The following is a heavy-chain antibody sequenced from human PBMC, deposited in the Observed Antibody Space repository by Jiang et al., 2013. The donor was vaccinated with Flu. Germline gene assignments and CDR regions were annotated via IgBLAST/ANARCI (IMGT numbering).Heavy chain of an antibody. V-gene: IGHV3-74*01. Sequence: VQLVESGGGLVQPGGSLRLSCAASGFTFNYYWMHWVRQAPGKGLVWVSRINSDGSSANYADSVRGRFTISRDNAKNMVYLQMISLRAEDTAVYYCARESVGANDYWGQGTLVTVSS. CDR1: GFTFNYYW. J-gene: IGHJ4*02. CDR3: ARESVGANDY. CDR2: INSDGSSA. D-gene: IGHD1-26*01.